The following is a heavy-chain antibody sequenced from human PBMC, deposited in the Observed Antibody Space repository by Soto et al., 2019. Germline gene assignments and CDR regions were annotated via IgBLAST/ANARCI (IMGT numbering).Heavy chain of an antibody. CDR3: ARDGGSYPTEWFAP. J-gene: IGHJ5*02. D-gene: IGHD1-26*01. V-gene: IGHV4-4*07. CDR1: GGSISSNY. CDR2: IYTSGST. Sequence: SATLSLTCPVSGGSISSNYWSWLRHPAGKGLEWIGRIYTSGSTNYNPSLKSRVTMSVDTSKNQFSLKLSSVTAADTAGDYCARDGGSYPTEWFAPWGQGTLVTFSS.